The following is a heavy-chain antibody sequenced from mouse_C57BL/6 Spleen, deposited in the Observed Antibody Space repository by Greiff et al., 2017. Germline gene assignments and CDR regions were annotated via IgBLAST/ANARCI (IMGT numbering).Heavy chain of an antibody. V-gene: IGHV1-80*01. CDR1: GYAFSSYW. CDR2: IYPGDGDT. J-gene: IGHJ4*01. D-gene: IGHD2-3*01. Sequence: VKLVESGAELVKPGASVKISCKASGYAFSSYWMNWVKQRPGKGLEWIGQIYPGDGDTNYNGKFKGKATLTADKSSSTAYMQLSSLTSEDSAVYFCARNDGYYNYYAMDYWGQGTSVTVSS. CDR3: ARNDGYYNYYAMDY.